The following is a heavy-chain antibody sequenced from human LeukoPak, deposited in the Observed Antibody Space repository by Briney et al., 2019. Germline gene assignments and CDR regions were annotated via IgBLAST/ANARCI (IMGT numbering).Heavy chain of an antibody. CDR3: ASDNYGY. CDR1: GFTFSSYW. CDR2: INSDGSIT. Sequence: GGSLRLSCAASGFTFSSYWMHWVRQGPGKGLVWVSRINSDGSITSYADSVKGRFTISRDNAKNTPYLQMDSLRAEDTAVYYCASDNYGYWGQGTLVTVS. V-gene: IGHV3-74*01. J-gene: IGHJ4*02.